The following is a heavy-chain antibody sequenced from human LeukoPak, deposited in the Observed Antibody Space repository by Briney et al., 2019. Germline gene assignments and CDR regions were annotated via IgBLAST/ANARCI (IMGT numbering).Heavy chain of an antibody. D-gene: IGHD1-26*01. CDR2: ISCSASTI. V-gene: IGHV3-11*01. J-gene: IGHJ3*02. CDR1: GFTFSDYY. CDR3: ARDGRGLHAFDI. Sequence: PGGSLRLSCAASGFTFSDYYMSWIRQAPGKGLEWVSYISCSASTIYYADSVKGRFTISRGNAKNSLYLQMNSLRAEDTAVYYCARDGRGLHAFDIWGKGTMVTVSS.